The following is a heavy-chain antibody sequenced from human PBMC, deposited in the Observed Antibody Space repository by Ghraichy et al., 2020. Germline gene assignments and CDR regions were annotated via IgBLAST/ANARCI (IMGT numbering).Heavy chain of an antibody. CDR3: ARDMSTIYGVVSPFDS. J-gene: IGHJ4*02. V-gene: IGHV3-33*01. Sequence: GGSLRLSCAASGFSFSSYGMNWVRQAPGRGLEWVAVLWSDGSKVYYADSVKGRFTISRDNSKTTLYLQMNSLRAEDTAMYYCARDMSTIYGVVSPFDSWCQGTLVTVSS. D-gene: IGHD3-3*01. CDR1: GFSFSSYG. CDR2: LWSDGSKV.